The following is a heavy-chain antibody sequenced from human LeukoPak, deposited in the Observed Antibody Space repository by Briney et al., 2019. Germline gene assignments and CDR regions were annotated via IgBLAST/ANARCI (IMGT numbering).Heavy chain of an antibody. CDR2: ISWNSGSI. D-gene: IGHD3-22*01. CDR1: GFTFDDYA. Sequence: GGSLRLSCAASGFTFDDYAMHWVRQAPGKGLEWVSGISWNSGSIGYADSVKGRFTISRDNAKNSLYLQMNSPRAEDTALYYCAKVMYYYDSSGHFDYWGQGTLVTVSS. V-gene: IGHV3-9*01. J-gene: IGHJ4*02. CDR3: AKVMYYYDSSGHFDY.